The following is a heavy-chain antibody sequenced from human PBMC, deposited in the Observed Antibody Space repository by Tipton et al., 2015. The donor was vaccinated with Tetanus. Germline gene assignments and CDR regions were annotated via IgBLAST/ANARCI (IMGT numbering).Heavy chain of an antibody. Sequence: SLRLSCAASGFTFSSYAMSWVRQAPGKGLEWVSAISGSGGSTHYADSVKGRFTISRDNSKNTLYLQMNSLRAEDTAVYYCARDRDGDYAAFDYWGQGTLVTVSS. D-gene: IGHD4-17*01. CDR2: ISGSGGST. V-gene: IGHV3-23*01. CDR3: ARDRDGDYAAFDY. CDR1: GFTFSSYA. J-gene: IGHJ4*02.